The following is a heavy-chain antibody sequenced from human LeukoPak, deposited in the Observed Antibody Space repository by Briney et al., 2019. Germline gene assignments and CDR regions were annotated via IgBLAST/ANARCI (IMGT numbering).Heavy chain of an antibody. V-gene: IGHV4-34*01. D-gene: IGHD6-19*01. CDR2: INHSGST. Sequence: PSETLSLTCAVYGGSFSGYYWSWIRQPPGKGLEWIGEINHSGSTNYNPSLKSRVTISVDTSKNQFSLRLSSVTAADTAVYYCARRPRIVVAGSYYFDYWGQGTLVTASS. CDR1: GGSFSGYY. CDR3: ARRPRIVVAGSYYFDY. J-gene: IGHJ4*02.